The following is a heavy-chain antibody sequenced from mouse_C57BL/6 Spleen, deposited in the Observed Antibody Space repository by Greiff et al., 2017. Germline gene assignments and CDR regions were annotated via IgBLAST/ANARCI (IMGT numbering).Heavy chain of an antibody. CDR3: ARQGDYDEESFAY. V-gene: IGHV1-81*01. J-gene: IGHJ3*01. D-gene: IGHD2-4*01. Sequence: QVQLQQSGAELARPGASVKLSCKASGYTFTSYGISWVKQRTGQGLEWIGEIYPRSGNTYYNEKFKGKATLTADKSSSTAYMELSSLTSEASAVYFCARQGDYDEESFAYWGQGTLVTVSA. CDR1: GYTFTSYG. CDR2: IYPRSGNT.